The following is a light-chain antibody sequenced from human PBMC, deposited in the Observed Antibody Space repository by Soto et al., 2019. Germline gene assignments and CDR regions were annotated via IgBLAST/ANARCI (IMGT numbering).Light chain of an antibody. Sequence: EIVLTQSTGTLSLFPGERATLSCRASQSLTTSYLAWYQQKPGQAPRLLIYGASSRATGIPDRFSGSGSGTDFTLTISRLEPEDFAMYYCQRYGSSPTFGQGTRREI. J-gene: IGKJ5*01. V-gene: IGKV3-20*01. CDR1: QSLTTSY. CDR3: QRYGSSPT. CDR2: GAS.